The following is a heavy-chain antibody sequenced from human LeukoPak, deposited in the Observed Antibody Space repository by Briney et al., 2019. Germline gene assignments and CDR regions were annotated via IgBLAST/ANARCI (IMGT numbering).Heavy chain of an antibody. CDR2: IKAKIHGETI. J-gene: IGHJ4*02. CDR1: GIPLSDFW. V-gene: IGHV3-15*01. Sequence: GGSLRLSCAASGIPLSDFWFSWVRQAPGKGLEWVARIKAKIHGETIVYPEPVHGRFIISRDDLRNTVYLQINSLKFGDTAMYYCTPRSTIWGRGTQVTVSS. CDR3: TPRSTI.